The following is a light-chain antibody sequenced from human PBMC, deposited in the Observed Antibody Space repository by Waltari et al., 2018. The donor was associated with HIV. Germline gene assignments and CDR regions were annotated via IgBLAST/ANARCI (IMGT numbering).Light chain of an antibody. Sequence: SYVLTQPPSVSVAPGQTARVTCGGNNIGSKSVHWYQVKPGQAPVLVVYDDSGRPSGIPERFSGSNSGNTATLTISRVEAGDEADYYCQVWDTGGDHPEWVFGGGTKLTVL. CDR2: DDS. CDR3: QVWDTGGDHPEWV. J-gene: IGLJ3*02. CDR1: NIGSKS. V-gene: IGLV3-21*02.